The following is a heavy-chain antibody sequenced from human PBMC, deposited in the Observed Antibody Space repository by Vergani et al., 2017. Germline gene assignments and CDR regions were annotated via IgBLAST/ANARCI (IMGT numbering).Heavy chain of an antibody. Sequence: QLQLQESGPRLVKPSETLSLTCTVSGASISSGSHYWGWTRQPPGKGLEWIVSISYSGSTYYNPSLKSRVTISVDTSKNHFSLKLSSVTAADTAVYYCARLFRTGWYYNAFDIWGQGTMVTVSS. J-gene: IGHJ3*02. V-gene: IGHV4-39*01. CDR1: GASISSGSHY. CDR3: ARLFRTGWYYNAFDI. D-gene: IGHD6-19*01. CDR2: ISYSGST.